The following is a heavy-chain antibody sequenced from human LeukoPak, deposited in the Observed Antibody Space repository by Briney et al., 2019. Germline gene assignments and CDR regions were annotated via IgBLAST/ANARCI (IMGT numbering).Heavy chain of an antibody. J-gene: IGHJ6*03. CDR1: GFTFTSSA. CDR3: ARDGRERFFGVVISRYYYYYMDV. D-gene: IGHD3-3*01. V-gene: IGHV1-58*01. Sequence: ASVKVSCKASGFTFTSSAVQWVRQARGQRLECIGWIVVGSGNTNYAQKFQGRVTITADESTSTAYMELSSLRSEDTAVYYCARDGRERFFGVVISRYYYYYMDVWGKGTTVTVSS. CDR2: IVVGSGNT.